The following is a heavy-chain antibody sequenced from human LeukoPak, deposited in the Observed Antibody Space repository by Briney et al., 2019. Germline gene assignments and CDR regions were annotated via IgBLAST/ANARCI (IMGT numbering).Heavy chain of an antibody. Sequence: SETLSLTCTVSGGSIRSRSYYWGWIRQPPGKGLEWIGSISFDGSTYYKPSPKSPVTISVDTSKNQFSLKLTSVTDSDTAVYYCARHGKVVPTAIGYWGQGILVTVSS. CDR2: ISFDGST. CDR1: GGSIRSRSYY. D-gene: IGHD2-2*02. CDR3: ARHGKVVPTAIGY. J-gene: IGHJ4*02. V-gene: IGHV4-39*01.